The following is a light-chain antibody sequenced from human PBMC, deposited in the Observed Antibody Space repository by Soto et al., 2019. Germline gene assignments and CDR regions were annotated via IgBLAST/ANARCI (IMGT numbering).Light chain of an antibody. CDR3: QQYNSYPWT. CDR2: KAS. J-gene: IGKJ1*01. V-gene: IGKV1-5*03. Sequence: DIQMTQSPSTLSASVGDRVTITFRASQSISSWLAWYQQKPEKDPKLLIYKASSLESGVPSRFSGSGSGTEFTLTISSLQPDDFATDYCQQYNSYPWTFGQGTEVEIK. CDR1: QSISSW.